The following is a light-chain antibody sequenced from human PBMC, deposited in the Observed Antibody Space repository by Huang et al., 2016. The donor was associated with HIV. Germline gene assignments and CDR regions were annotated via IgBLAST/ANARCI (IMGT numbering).Light chain of an antibody. J-gene: IGKJ2*01. V-gene: IGKV1-39*01. CDR3: QQSYRIPRT. Sequence: DIQMTQSPSSLSASVGDRVIITCRESQSISNYLNWYQQMPGKAPKLLIYGASSLQGGISSRFSGSGSGTDFSLTIRGLQPEDAATYYCQQSYRIPRTFGQGTEVEI. CDR2: GAS. CDR1: QSISNY.